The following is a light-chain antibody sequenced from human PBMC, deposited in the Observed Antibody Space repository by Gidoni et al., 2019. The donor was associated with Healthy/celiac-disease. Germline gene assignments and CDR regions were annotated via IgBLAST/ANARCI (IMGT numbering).Light chain of an antibody. CDR3: QQDYSTPYT. CDR1: QSVLYSSNNKNY. J-gene: IGKJ2*01. V-gene: IGKV4-1*01. Sequence: DIVMTQSPVSLAVSLGERATINCKSSQSVLYSSNNKNYLAWYQQKPGQPPKLLIYWASTRESGVPDRFSGSGSGTDFTLTISSLQAEDVAVYYCQQDYSTPYTFXQXTKLEIK. CDR2: WAS.